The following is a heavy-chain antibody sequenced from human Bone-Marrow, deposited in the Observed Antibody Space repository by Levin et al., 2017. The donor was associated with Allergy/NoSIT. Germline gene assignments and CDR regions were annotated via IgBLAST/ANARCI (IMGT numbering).Heavy chain of an antibody. CDR3: ARRSQSRGMDV. J-gene: IGHJ6*02. Sequence: GSLRLSCTVSGGSISSSSYYWGWIRQPPGTGLEWIGSIYYSGSTYYNPSLKSRVTISVDTSKNQFSLKLSSVTAADTAVYYCARRSQSRGMDVWGQGTTVTVSS. D-gene: IGHD1-26*01. CDR1: GGSISSSSYY. CDR2: IYYSGST. V-gene: IGHV4-39*01.